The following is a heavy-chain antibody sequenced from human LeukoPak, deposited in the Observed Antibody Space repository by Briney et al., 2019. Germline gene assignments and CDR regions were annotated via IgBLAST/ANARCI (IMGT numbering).Heavy chain of an antibody. J-gene: IGHJ2*01. CDR1: GGTFGSYV. CDR3: AKEGDTALVTGYFDL. D-gene: IGHD5-18*01. CDR2: IIPIFGTA. V-gene: IGHV1-69*13. Sequence: SVKVSCKASGGTFGSYVISWVRQAPGQGLERMGGIIPIFGTAHYAQKFQGRLTITADESTGTVYMEMSSLRSEDTAMYYCAKEGDTALVTGYFDLWGRGTLVTVSS.